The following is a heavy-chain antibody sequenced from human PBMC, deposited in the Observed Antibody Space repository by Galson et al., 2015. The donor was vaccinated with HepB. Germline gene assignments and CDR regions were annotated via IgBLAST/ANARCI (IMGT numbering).Heavy chain of an antibody. J-gene: IGHJ4*02. D-gene: IGHD3-10*01. CDR2: INAGNGNT. Sequence: SVKVSCKASGYTFTSYAMHWVRQAPGQRLEWMGWINAGNGNTKYSQKFQGRVTITRDTSASTAYMELSSLRSEDTAVYYCARGGLLWFGEAGGPDYWGQGTLVTVSS. CDR3: ARGGLLWFGEAGGPDY. V-gene: IGHV1-3*01. CDR1: GYTFTSYA.